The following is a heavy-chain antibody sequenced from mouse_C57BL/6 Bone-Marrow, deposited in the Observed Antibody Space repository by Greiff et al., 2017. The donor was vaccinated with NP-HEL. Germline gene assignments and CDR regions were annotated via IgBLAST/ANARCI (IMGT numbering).Heavy chain of an antibody. V-gene: IGHV1-7*01. D-gene: IGHD1-1*01. CDR1: GYTFTSYW. CDR2: INPSSGYT. CDR3: ARGVAPYYAMDY. Sequence: QVQLQQPGAELVKPGASVKMSCKASGYTFTSYWMHWVKQRPGQGLEWIGYINPSSGYTKYNQKFKDKATLTADKSSSTAYMQLSSLTYEDSAVYYCARGVAPYYAMDYWGQGTSVTVSS. J-gene: IGHJ4*01.